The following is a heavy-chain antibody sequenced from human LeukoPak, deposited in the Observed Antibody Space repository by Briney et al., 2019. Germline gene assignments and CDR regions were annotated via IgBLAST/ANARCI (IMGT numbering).Heavy chain of an antibody. CDR3: ARHHEYRSGGSCYGVWFDP. D-gene: IGHD2-15*01. Sequence: PGESLKISCKGSGYSFTSYWIDWVRQMPGKGLEWMGIIYPGDSDTRYSPSFQGQVTISADKSISTAYLQWSSLKASDTAMYYCARHHEYRSGGSCYGVWFDPWGQGTLVTVSS. J-gene: IGHJ5*02. CDR2: IYPGDSDT. CDR1: GYSFTSYW. V-gene: IGHV5-51*01.